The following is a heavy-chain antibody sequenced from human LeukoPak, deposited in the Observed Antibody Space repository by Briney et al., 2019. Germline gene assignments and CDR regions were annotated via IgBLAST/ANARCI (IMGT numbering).Heavy chain of an antibody. V-gene: IGHV3-23*01. Sequence: GGSLRLSCAASGFTFSSYAMSWVRQAPGKGLEWVSAISGSGGSAYYADSVKGRFTISRDNSKNTLYLQMNSLRAEDTAVYYCAKRSSGHPRRFDYWGQGTLVTVSS. CDR1: GFTFSSYA. CDR2: ISGSGGSA. D-gene: IGHD2-15*01. CDR3: AKRSSGHPRRFDY. J-gene: IGHJ4*02.